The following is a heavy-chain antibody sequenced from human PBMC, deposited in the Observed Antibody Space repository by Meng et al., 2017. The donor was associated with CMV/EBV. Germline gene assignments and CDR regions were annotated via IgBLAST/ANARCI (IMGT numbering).Heavy chain of an antibody. D-gene: IGHD2-2*01. CDR2: ISSSSSTI. J-gene: IGHJ6*02. CDR1: GFTFSSYS. V-gene: IGHV3-48*04. CDR3: ARDLIVVVPAAEAWYYYGMDV. Sequence: GGSLRLSCAASGFTFSSYSMNWVRQAPGKGLEWVSYISSSSSTIYYADSVKGRFTISRDNAKNSLYLQMNSLRAEDTAVYYCARDLIVVVPAAEAWYYYGMDVWGQGTTVTVSS.